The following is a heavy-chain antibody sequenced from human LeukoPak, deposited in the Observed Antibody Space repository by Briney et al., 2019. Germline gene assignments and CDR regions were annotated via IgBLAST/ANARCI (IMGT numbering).Heavy chain of an antibody. V-gene: IGHV3-30*01. D-gene: IGHD1-1*01. Sequence: GGSLRLSCAASGFTFSSYAMHWVRQAPGKGLEWVAVISYDGSNKYYADSVKGRFTISRDNSKNTLYLQMNSLRAEDTAVYYCAREHAGEDDHQYFDYWGQGTLVTVSS. CDR2: ISYDGSNK. J-gene: IGHJ4*02. CDR3: AREHAGEDDHQYFDY. CDR1: GFTFSSYA.